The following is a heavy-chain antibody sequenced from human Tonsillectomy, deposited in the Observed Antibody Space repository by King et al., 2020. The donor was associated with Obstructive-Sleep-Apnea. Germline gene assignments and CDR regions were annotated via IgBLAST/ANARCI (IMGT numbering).Heavy chain of an antibody. Sequence: QLVQSGGGLVQPGGSLRLSCVASGFTFSTYSVNWVRQVPGKGLEWVAHITSDSRTRFYADSVKGRFTISRDNAKNSLFLQMSSLRDEDTAVYYCARLVDDYGDCVNWFYDLWGRGTLVTVSS. J-gene: IGHJ2*01. CDR3: ARLVDDYGDCVNWFYDL. V-gene: IGHV3-48*02. CDR1: GFTFSTYS. CDR2: ITSDSRTR. D-gene: IGHD4-17*01.